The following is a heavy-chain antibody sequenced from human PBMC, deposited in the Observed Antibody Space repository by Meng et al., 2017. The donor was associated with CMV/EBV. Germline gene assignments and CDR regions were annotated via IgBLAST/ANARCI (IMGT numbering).Heavy chain of an antibody. J-gene: IGHJ3*02. CDR3: ARGRGWLQPAVAFDI. D-gene: IGHD5-24*01. CDR1: GFTFSSYE. Sequence: GESLKISCAASGFTFSSYEMNWVRQAPGKGLEWVSYISSSGSTIYYADSVKGRFTISRDNAKNSLYLQMNSLRAEDAAVYYCARGRGWLQPAVAFDIWGQGTTVTVSS. V-gene: IGHV3-48*03. CDR2: ISSSGSTI.